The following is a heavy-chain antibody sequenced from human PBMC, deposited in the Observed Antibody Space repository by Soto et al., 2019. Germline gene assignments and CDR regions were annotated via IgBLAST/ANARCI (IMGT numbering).Heavy chain of an antibody. Sequence: ASVKVSCKASGGTFSSYAISWVRQAPGQGLEWMGGIIPIFGTANYAQKFQGRVTITADESTSTAYMELSSLRSEDTAVYYCARDRSCSGGSCYFDYWGQGTLVTVSS. V-gene: IGHV1-69*13. J-gene: IGHJ4*02. CDR3: ARDRSCSGGSCYFDY. D-gene: IGHD2-15*01. CDR2: IIPIFGTA. CDR1: GGTFSSYA.